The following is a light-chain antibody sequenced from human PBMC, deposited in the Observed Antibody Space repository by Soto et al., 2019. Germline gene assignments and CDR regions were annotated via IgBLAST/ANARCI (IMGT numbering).Light chain of an antibody. J-gene: IGKJ5*01. V-gene: IGKV1-9*01. Sequence: DIQMTQSPTSLSASVGDRVTITCRASQDINSYLNWYQHKPGKSPKLLIYAASTLHSGVPSRFSGSGSGTDFTLTISSLQPEDFATYYCQHLNTYPITFGPGTRLEIK. CDR1: QDINSY. CDR2: AAS. CDR3: QHLNTYPIT.